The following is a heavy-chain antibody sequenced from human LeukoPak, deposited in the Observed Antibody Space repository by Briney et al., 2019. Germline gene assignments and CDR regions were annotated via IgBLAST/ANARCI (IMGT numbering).Heavy chain of an antibody. V-gene: IGHV1-18*01. J-gene: IGHJ4*02. CDR3: ARPPDISSNWPLDY. CDR1: GYTFTSYG. CDR2: IIAYNGDT. Sequence: ASVKVSCKASGYTFTSYGISWVRQAPGQGLEWMGRIIAYNGDTNYAQKLQGGVTMTIDISTSTTYMELSSLRSEDTAVYYCARPPDISSNWPLDYWGQGTLVTVSS. D-gene: IGHD6-13*01.